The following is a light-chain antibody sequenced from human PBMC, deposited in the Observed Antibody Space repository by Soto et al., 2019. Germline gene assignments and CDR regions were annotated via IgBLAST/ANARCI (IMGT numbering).Light chain of an antibody. CDR1: SSDVGGYNY. V-gene: IGLV2-8*01. CDR3: SSYAGSNNFDV. Sequence: QSALTQPPSASGSPGQSVTISCTGTSSDVGGYNYVSRYQQHPGKAPKLMIYEVSKRPSGVPDRFSGSKSGNTASLTVSGLQAEDEADYYCSSYAGSNNFDVFGTGTKLTVL. CDR2: EVS. J-gene: IGLJ1*01.